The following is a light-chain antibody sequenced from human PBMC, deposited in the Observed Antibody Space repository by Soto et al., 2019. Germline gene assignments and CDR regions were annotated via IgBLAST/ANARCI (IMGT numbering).Light chain of an antibody. V-gene: IGKV3-20*01. CDR3: QQYGSSPFT. CDR2: GTS. Sequence: EIVLTQSPGTLSLSPGERATLSCRASQSLNSNYLAWYQQKPGQAPRLLIYGTSSRATGIPDRFSGNGSGTDFTLTISRLESEDLAVYYCQQYGSSPFTFGPGTRLEIK. J-gene: IGKJ5*01. CDR1: QSLNSNY.